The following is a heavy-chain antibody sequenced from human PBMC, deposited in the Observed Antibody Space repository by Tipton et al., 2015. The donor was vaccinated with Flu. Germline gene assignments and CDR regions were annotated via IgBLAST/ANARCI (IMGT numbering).Heavy chain of an antibody. D-gene: IGHD2-21*02. V-gene: IGHV3-30*18. CDR2: ISFDGSNK. Sequence: QLVQSGGGVVQPGRSLRLSCAASGFTFSSYGMHWVRQAPGKGLEWVAVISFDGSNKYFADSVKGRFTISRDNSKNTLYLQMNSLRAEDTAVYYCAKDGPDPHCGGDCYFDYWGQGTLVTVSS. CDR3: AKDGPDPHCGGDCYFDY. CDR1: GFTFSSYG. J-gene: IGHJ4*02.